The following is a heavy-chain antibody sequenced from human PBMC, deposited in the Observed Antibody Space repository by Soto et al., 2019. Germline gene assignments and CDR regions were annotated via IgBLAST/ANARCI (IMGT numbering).Heavy chain of an antibody. J-gene: IGHJ6*02. CDR2: IDPSDSYT. D-gene: IGHD2-2*02. CDR1: GYSVTSYR. Sequence: GESLKISCKGSGYSVTSYRISWVRQMPGKGLECMGRIDPSDSYTNYSPSFQGHVTISADKSISTAYLQWSSLKASDTAMYYCARQGVVPDAIPSYYYYGMVVWGLGTTVTVSS. CDR3: ARQGVVPDAIPSYYYYGMVV. V-gene: IGHV5-10-1*01.